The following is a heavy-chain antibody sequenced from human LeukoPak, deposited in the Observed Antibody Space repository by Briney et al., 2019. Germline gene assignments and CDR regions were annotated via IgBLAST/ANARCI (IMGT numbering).Heavy chain of an antibody. J-gene: IGHJ4*02. CDR3: ATFGTYYSDGRD. D-gene: IGHD3-22*01. V-gene: IGHV4-30-4*08. CDR2: IYYSGTT. Sequence: PSETLSLTCSVSGGSISSGDYYWSWVHQPPGGGLEWIGYIYYSGTTYYSPSLKSRLTISVDTSKNQFSLKLSSVTAADTALYYCATFGTYYSDGRDWGQGTLVTVSS. CDR1: GGSISSGDYY.